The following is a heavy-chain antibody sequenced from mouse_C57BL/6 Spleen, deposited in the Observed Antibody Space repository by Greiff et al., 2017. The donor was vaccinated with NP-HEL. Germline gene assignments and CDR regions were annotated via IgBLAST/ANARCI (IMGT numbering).Heavy chain of an antibody. D-gene: IGHD3-2*02. CDR1: GYTFTSYG. J-gene: IGHJ4*01. CDR3: ARDDSSGYKDY. CDR2: IYPRSGNP. V-gene: IGHV1-81*01. Sequence: QVQLKESGAELARPGASVTLSCPASGYTFTSYGISWVKQRTGQGLEWIGEIYPRSGNPYYNEKFKGKATLTADKSSSTAYMELRSLTSEDSAVYFCARDDSSGYKDYWGQGTSVTVSS.